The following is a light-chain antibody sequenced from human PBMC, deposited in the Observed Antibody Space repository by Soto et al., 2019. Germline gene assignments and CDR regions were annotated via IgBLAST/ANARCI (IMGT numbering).Light chain of an antibody. V-gene: IGKV2-30*02. J-gene: IGKJ2*01. CDR1: QGLVHSDGDTS. CDR2: KVS. CDR3: MQGTHWPRT. Sequence: DVVMTQSPLSLPVTLGQPASISCRSTQGLVHSDGDTSLNWFQQRPGQSPRRLIYKVSNRDSGVPDRFSGSGSGTDFTLTISRVEAEDVGVYYCMQGTHWPRTFGQGTKLEIK.